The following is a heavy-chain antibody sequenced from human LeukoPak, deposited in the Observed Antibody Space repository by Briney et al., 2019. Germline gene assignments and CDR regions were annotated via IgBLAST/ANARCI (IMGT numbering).Heavy chain of an antibody. V-gene: IGHV1-24*01. CDR2: FDTDDGET. CDR1: GSTLTELP. CDR3: ATGTSGSYYVGIVRPIDY. Sequence: ASVKVSCKVSGSTLTELPIHWVRQAPGQGLEWMGGFDTDDGETVYAQMFQGRVTMTEDTSSDTASMELSSLRSEDTAVYYCATGTSGSYYVGIVRPIDYWGQGTLVTVSS. D-gene: IGHD1-26*01. J-gene: IGHJ4*02.